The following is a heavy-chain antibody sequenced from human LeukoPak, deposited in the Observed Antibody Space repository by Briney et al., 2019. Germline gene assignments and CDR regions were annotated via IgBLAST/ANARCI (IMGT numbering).Heavy chain of an antibody. CDR2: IKEDGSEK. J-gene: IGHJ4*02. D-gene: IGHD3-9*01. Sequence: PGGSLRLSCAASRFAFSTYWMSWVRQAPRKGLEWVANIKEDGSEKYYVDSVKGRFTIYRDNAKNSLYLQMNSLRAEDTAVYYCAKDADILTGFDYWGQGTLVTVSS. V-gene: IGHV3-7*05. CDR3: AKDADILTGFDY. CDR1: RFAFSTYW.